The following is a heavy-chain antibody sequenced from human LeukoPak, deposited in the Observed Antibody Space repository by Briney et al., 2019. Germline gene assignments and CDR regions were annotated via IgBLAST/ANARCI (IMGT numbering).Heavy chain of an antibody. D-gene: IGHD1-20*01. CDR3: ARRRRYNWNYFDY. V-gene: IGHV1-8*01. CDR2: VNPNSGNT. Sequence: GASVKVSCKASGYTFTSYDINWVRQATGQGLEWMGWVNPNSGNTGYAQKFQGRVTMTRNTSISTAYMELSSLRSEDTAVYYCARRRRYNWNYFDYWGQGTLVTVSS. CDR1: GYTFTSYD. J-gene: IGHJ4*02.